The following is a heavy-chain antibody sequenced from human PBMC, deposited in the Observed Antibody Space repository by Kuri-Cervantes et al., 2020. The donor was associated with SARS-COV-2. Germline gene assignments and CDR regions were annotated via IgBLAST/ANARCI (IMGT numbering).Heavy chain of an antibody. D-gene: IGHD2-2*01. CDR3: ARDRSTIPDAFDI. CDR1: GFLFSASA. V-gene: IGHV1-2*02. Sequence: GESLKISCEVSGFLFSASAIHWVRQAPGQGLEWMGWINPNSGGTNYAQKFQGRVTMTRDTSISTAYMELSSLRSDDTAVYYCARDRSTIPDAFDIWGQGTMVTVSS. CDR2: INPNSGGT. J-gene: IGHJ3*02.